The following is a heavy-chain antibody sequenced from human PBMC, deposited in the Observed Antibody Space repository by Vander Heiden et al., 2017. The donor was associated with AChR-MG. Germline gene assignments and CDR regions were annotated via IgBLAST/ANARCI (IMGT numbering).Heavy chain of an antibody. V-gene: IGHV3-7*01. D-gene: IGHD3-16*02. J-gene: IGHJ6*02. CDR2: IKQGGSEK. CDR1: RFPFSTYW. Sequence: EVQLVESGGGLVQPGGSLRLSCAAPRFPFSTYWMSWVRQAPGKGLEWVANIKQGGSEKNYVDSVKGRFTISRDDAKNSLYLQMNSLRAEDTAVYYCAREGHESYGMDVWGQGTTVTVSS. CDR3: AREGHESYGMDV.